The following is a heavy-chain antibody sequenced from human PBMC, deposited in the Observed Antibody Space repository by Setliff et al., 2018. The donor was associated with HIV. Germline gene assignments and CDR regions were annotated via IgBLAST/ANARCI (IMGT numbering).Heavy chain of an antibody. V-gene: IGHV3-33*01. CDR1: GFTLRSYG. Sequence: GESLKISCAVSGFTLRSYGIHWVRQAPGKGLEWVTVLWFDGIRKYYADSVKGRFTISRDDSKNTVYLQMNSLRAEDTAVYYCVRDDDTTSHYGLFEFWGQGTLVTVSS. CDR3: VRDDDTTSHYGLFEF. D-gene: IGHD3-16*01. CDR2: LWFDGIRK. J-gene: IGHJ4*02.